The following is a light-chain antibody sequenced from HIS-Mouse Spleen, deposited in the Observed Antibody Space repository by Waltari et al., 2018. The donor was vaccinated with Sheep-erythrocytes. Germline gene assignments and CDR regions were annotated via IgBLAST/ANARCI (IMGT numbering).Light chain of an antibody. CDR2: AAS. V-gene: IGKV1D-8*02. CDR3: QQYYSFPLT. J-gene: IGKJ3*01. Sequence: AIWMTQSPSLLSASTGDRVTISCRMSPGISSYLAWYQQKPGKAPELLIYAASTLQSGVPSRFSGSGSATDFTLTISCLQSEDFATYYCQQYYSFPLTFGPGTKVDIK. CDR1: PGISSY.